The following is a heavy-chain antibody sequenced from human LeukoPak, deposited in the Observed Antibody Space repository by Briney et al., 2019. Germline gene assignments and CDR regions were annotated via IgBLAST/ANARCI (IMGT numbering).Heavy chain of an antibody. CDR3: ARVGAVVGTLGWYIDL. V-gene: IGHV3-48*02. Sequence: GGSLRLSCAASGFTFSIYCMNWVRQAPGKGLEWVSYISGSSSPIYYADSVKGRFTISRDNAKNSLYLQMNSLRDEDTAVYYCARVGAVVGTLGWYIDLWGRGTLVTVSS. J-gene: IGHJ2*01. CDR1: GFTFSIYC. D-gene: IGHD6-19*01. CDR2: ISGSSSPI.